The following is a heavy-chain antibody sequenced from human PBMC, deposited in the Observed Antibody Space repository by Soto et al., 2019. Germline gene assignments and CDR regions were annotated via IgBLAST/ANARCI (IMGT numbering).Heavy chain of an antibody. Sequence: EVQLLESGGTLVQRGGSLRLSCAASGFTFSSYAMSWVRQAPGKGLEWVSAISGSGDYTYYAESLRGRFTISRDNSKNTLYLQVNTLGADDTAVYYCVRWGYGVNDFTPPSGYYFFYGVDVWGQGTTVTVSS. D-gene: IGHD5-12*01. V-gene: IGHV3-23*01. CDR3: VRWGYGVNDFTPPSGYYFFYGVDV. CDR2: ISGSGDYT. CDR1: GFTFSSYA. J-gene: IGHJ6*02.